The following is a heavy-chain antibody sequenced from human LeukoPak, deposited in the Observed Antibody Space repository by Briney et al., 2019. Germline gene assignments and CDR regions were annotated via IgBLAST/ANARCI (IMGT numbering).Heavy chain of an antibody. V-gene: IGHV3-11*01. CDR3: ARRRYNWNAIDY. CDR1: GFTFSDYY. CDR2: ISSSGSTL. D-gene: IGHD1-20*01. Sequence: GGPLRLSCAASGFTFSDYYMSWIRQAPGKGLEWVSYISSSGSTLYYADSVKGRITISRDNAKNSLYLQMNSLRAEDTAVYYCARRRYNWNAIDYWGQGTLVAVSS. J-gene: IGHJ4*02.